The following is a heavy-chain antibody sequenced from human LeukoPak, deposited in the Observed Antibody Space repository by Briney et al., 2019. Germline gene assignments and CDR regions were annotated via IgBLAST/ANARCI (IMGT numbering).Heavy chain of an antibody. D-gene: IGHD3-10*01. CDR2: IYPGDSDT. Sequence: GESLKISCKGSGYSFTSYWIGWVRQMPGKGLEWMGIIYPGDSDTRYSPSFQGQVTISAHKSISTAYLQWRSLKASDTAMYYCARRSLYYGSGSYVFDPWGQGTLVTVSS. V-gene: IGHV5-51*01. CDR3: ARRSLYYGSGSYVFDP. J-gene: IGHJ5*02. CDR1: GYSFTSYW.